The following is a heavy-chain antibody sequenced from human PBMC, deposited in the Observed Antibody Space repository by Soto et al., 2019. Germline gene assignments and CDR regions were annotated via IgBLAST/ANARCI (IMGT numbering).Heavy chain of an antibody. D-gene: IGHD3-22*01. CDR3: ARQIYDSDTGPNFQYYFDS. CDR2: IDPSDSQT. V-gene: IGHV5-10-1*01. Sequence: GESLKSSGKGSGYSFAGYWITWVRQKPGKGLEWMGRIDPSDSQTYYSPSFRGHVTISVTKSITTVFLQWSSLRASDTAMYYCARQIYDSDTGPNFQYYFDSWGQGTPVTVSS. J-gene: IGHJ4*02. CDR1: GYSFAGYW.